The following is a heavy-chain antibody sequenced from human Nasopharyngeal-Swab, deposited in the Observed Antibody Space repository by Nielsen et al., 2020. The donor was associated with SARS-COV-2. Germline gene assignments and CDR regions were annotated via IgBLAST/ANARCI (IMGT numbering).Heavy chain of an antibody. V-gene: IGHV3-13*01. J-gene: IGHJ6*02. CDR2: IGTAGDT. CDR1: GFTFSKYD. D-gene: IGHD2-15*01. Sequence: ESLKISCAAPGFTFSKYDMHWVRPATGKGLEWVSAIGTAGDTYYPGTVKGRFTRSGEKAKNTLYLQINSLRAGDTPVYYCARERTDCSGGSCYSYGMDVWGQGTTVTVSS. CDR3: ARERTDCSGGSCYSYGMDV.